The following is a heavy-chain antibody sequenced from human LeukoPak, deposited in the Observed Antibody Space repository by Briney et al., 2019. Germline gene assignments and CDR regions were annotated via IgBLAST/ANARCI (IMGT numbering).Heavy chain of an antibody. Sequence: ASVKVSCKASGGTFSSYAISWVRQAPGQGLEWMGGIIPIFGTTNYAQKFQDRVTITADKSTSTAYMELSSLRSEDTAVYYCARAPTRITMVRGVISAYYYYYMDVWGKGTTVTISS. CDR1: GGTFSSYA. CDR3: ARAPTRITMVRGVISAYYYYYMDV. V-gene: IGHV1-69*06. D-gene: IGHD3-10*01. CDR2: IIPIFGTT. J-gene: IGHJ6*03.